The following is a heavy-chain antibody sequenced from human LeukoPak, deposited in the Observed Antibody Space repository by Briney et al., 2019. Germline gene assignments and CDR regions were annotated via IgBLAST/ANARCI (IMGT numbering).Heavy chain of an antibody. J-gene: IGHJ5*02. D-gene: IGHD3-22*01. V-gene: IGHV1-69*05. CDR3: ASVSFVDSRPGFDP. CDR1: GGTFSSYA. CDR2: IIPIFGTA. Sequence: EASVKVSCKASGGTFSSYAISWVRQAPGQGLEWMGRIIPIFGTANYAQKFQGRVTITTDESTSTAYMELSSLRSEDTAVYYCASVSFVDSRPGFDPWGQGTLVTVSS.